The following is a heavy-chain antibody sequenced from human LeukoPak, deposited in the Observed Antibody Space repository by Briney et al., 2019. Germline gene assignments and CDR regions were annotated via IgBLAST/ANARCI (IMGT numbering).Heavy chain of an antibody. CDR1: GGSISSSNW. J-gene: IGHJ5*02. V-gene: IGHV4-4*02. Sequence: PSGTLSLTCAVSGGSISSSNWWSWVRQPPGKGLEWIGEIYHSGSTYYNPSLKSRVTISVDTSKNQFSLKLSSVTAADTAVYYCARGTYYYYDSSGYLFWFDPWGQGTLVTVSS. D-gene: IGHD3-22*01. CDR2: IYHSGST. CDR3: ARGTYYYYDSSGYLFWFDP.